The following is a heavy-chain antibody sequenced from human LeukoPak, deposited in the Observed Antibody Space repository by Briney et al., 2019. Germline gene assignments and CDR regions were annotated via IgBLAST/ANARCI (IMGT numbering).Heavy chain of an antibody. CDR2: IWYDGSNK. Sequence: GGSLRLSCAASGFTFSSYGMHWVRQAPGKGLEWVAVIWYDGSNKHYADSVKGRFTTSRDNSKNTLYLQMNSLRAEDTAVYYCARDRVLSYFDYWGQGTLVTVSS. V-gene: IGHV3-33*08. J-gene: IGHJ4*02. CDR3: ARDRVLSYFDY. CDR1: GFTFSSYG. D-gene: IGHD2/OR15-2a*01.